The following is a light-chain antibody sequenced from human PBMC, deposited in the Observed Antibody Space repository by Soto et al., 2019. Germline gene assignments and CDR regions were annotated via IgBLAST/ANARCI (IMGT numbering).Light chain of an antibody. CDR2: EVS. V-gene: IGLV2-8*01. J-gene: IGLJ1*01. Sequence: SVLTQPPSASGSPGQSVTISCTGTSSDVGGYNYVSWYQQYPGKAPKLMIFEVSKRPSGVPDRFSGSKSGNTASLTVSGLQTEDEADYYCSSYAGGNEVFGTGNKVTVL. CDR3: SSYAGGNEV. CDR1: SSDVGGYNY.